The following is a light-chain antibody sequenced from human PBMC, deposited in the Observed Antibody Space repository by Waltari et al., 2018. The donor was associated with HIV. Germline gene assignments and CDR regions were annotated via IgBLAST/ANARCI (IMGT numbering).Light chain of an antibody. CDR3: AAWDDSLSGHWV. CDR2: RNN. Sequence: QSVLTQPPSASGTPGRRVTLSCSGTSSNIGGNFVYWYQQLPGTAPKLLIYRNNQRPSGVPDRFSGSKSGTSASLAISGLRSEDEADYYCAAWDDSLSGHWVFGGGTKVTVL. J-gene: IGLJ3*02. CDR1: SSNIGGNF. V-gene: IGLV1-47*01.